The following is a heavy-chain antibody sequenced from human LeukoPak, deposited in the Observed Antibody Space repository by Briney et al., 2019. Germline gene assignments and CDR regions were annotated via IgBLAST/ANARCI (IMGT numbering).Heavy chain of an antibody. V-gene: IGHV3-74*01. CDR1: GFTFSSYW. CDR3: ARRGAVANGFDI. Sequence: GGSLRLSCAASGFTFSSYWMHWVRQAPGKGLVGVSRIKSDGSITSYADSVKGRFTISRDNAKNTLYLQMNSLRAEDTAVYYCARRGAVANGFDIWGQGTMVTVSS. D-gene: IGHD6-19*01. CDR2: IKSDGSIT. J-gene: IGHJ3*02.